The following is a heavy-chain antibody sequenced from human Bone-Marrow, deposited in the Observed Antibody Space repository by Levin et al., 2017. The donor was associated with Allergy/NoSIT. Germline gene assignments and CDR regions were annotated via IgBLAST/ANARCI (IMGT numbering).Heavy chain of an antibody. CDR1: GFTVSDYY. V-gene: IGHV3-53*01. D-gene: IGHD6-19*01. J-gene: IGHJ4*02. CDR2: IYSGGAT. CDR3: AGGRGVTSGWDYFDY. Sequence: GESLKISCAASGFTVSDYYMNWVRQAPGKGLEWVSVIYSGGATYYAGPVKGRFTISRDNSKNTLHLQMNSLRAEDTAVYYCAGGRGVTSGWDYFDYWGQGTLVTVSS.